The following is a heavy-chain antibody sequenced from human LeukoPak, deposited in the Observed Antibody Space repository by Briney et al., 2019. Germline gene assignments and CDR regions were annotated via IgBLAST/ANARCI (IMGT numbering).Heavy chain of an antibody. J-gene: IGHJ4*02. CDR1: GGSISSSSYY. CDR2: IYYSGST. V-gene: IGHV4-39*01. D-gene: IGHD4-17*01. CDR3: ARGDYGDYSGGYYFDY. Sequence: SETLSLTCTVSGGSISSSSYYWGWIRQPPGKGLEWIGSIYYSGSTYYNPSLKSRVTISVDTSKNQFSLKLSSVTAADTAVYYCARGDYGDYSGGYYFDYWGQGTLVTVSS.